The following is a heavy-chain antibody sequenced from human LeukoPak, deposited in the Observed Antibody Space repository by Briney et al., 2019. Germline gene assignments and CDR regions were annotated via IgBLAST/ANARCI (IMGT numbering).Heavy chain of an antibody. CDR1: GFTFSSYA. CDR2: ISGSGGST. Sequence: GGSLRLSCAASGFTFSSYAMSWVRQAPGKGLEWVSAISGSGGSTYYADSVKGRFTISRDNSKNTLHLQMNSLRAEDTAVYYCAKSRHIVVVPAVFDYWGQGTLVTVSS. D-gene: IGHD2-2*01. CDR3: AKSRHIVVVPAVFDY. J-gene: IGHJ4*02. V-gene: IGHV3-23*01.